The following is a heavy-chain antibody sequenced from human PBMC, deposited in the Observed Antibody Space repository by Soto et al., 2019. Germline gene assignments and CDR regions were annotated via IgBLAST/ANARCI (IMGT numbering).Heavy chain of an antibody. CDR1: GGSISSYY. Sequence: SETLSLTCTVSGGSISSYYWSWIRQPPGKGLEWIGYIYYSGSTNYNPSLKSRVTISVDTSKNQFSLKLSSVTAADTAVYYCARLGEDIVVVPAAIHYYYYYMDVWGKGTTVTVSS. V-gene: IGHV4-59*01. D-gene: IGHD2-2*02. J-gene: IGHJ6*03. CDR2: IYYSGST. CDR3: ARLGEDIVVVPAAIHYYYYYMDV.